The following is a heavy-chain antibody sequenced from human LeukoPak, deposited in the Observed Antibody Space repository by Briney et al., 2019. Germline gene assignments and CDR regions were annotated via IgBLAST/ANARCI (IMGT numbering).Heavy chain of an antibody. CDR1: GFTFSSYG. CDR2: ISYDGSNK. D-gene: IGHD3-3*02. V-gene: IGHV3-30*03. J-gene: IGHJ4*02. Sequence: GRSLRLSCAASGFTFSSYGMHWVRQAPGKGLEWVAVISYDGSNKYYADSVKGRFTISRDNSTDTLFLQMSSLRADDTAVYYCARDSGHSWSEHNLRGPSRWGQETLVTVSS. CDR3: ARDSGHSWSEHNLRGPSR.